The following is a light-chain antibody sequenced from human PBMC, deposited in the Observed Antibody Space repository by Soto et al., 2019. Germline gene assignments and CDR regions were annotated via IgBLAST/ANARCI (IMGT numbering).Light chain of an antibody. CDR1: SGSIASSY. V-gene: IGLV6-57*04. CDR2: EDD. J-gene: IGLJ3*02. CDR3: QSYESSSWV. Sequence: NFMLTQPHSVSESPGKTVSISCTRSSGSIASSYVQWYRQRPGSAPTTVIYEDDQRPSGVPDRFSGSIDSSSNSASLTISGLETEDEADYYCQSYESSSWVFGGGTKLTVL.